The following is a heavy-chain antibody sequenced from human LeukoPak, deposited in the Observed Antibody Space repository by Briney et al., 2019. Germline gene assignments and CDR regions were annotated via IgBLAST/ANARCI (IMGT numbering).Heavy chain of an antibody. Sequence: SETLSLTCAVSGGSITSSDYYWSWIRQHPGKGLEWIGYIYYSGSTYYNPSLKSRVTISVDTSKNQFSLKLSSVTAADTAVYYCARDGARYSYGFDYWGQGTLVTVSS. D-gene: IGHD5-18*01. CDR1: GGSITSSDYY. J-gene: IGHJ4*02. V-gene: IGHV4-31*11. CDR3: ARDGARYSYGFDY. CDR2: IYYSGST.